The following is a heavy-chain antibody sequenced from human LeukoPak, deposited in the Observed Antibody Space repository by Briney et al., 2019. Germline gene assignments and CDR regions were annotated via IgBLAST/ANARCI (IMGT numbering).Heavy chain of an antibody. D-gene: IGHD6-13*01. CDR3: ARHGNRKYSSSWYWFDP. Sequence: GGSLRLSCAASGFTFSSYWMSWVRQAPGKGLEWVANIKQDGSEKYYVDSVKGRFTISRDNAKNSLYLQMNSLRAEDTAVYYCARHGNRKYSSSWYWFDPWGQGTLVTVSS. CDR1: GFTFSSYW. CDR2: IKQDGSEK. J-gene: IGHJ5*02. V-gene: IGHV3-7*01.